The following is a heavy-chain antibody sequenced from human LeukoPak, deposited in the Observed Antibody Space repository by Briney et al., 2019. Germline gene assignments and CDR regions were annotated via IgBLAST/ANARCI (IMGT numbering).Heavy chain of an antibody. CDR1: GFTFSSYR. CDR3: ARVSSMLRGPLVIYYFDF. Sequence: GGSLRLSCAASGFTFSSYRMTWVRQAPGKGLEWVANINQDGSEKYYVDSVKGRFTISRDNAKNSPYLQMNSLRVEDTAVYYCARVSSMLRGPLVIYYFDFWGQGTLVTVSS. CDR2: INQDGSEK. V-gene: IGHV3-7*03. D-gene: IGHD3-10*01. J-gene: IGHJ4*02.